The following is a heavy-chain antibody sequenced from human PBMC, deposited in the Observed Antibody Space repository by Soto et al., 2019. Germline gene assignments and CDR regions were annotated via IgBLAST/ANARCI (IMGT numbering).Heavy chain of an antibody. CDR3: TTQFTIFGVVIDENWFDP. CDR1: GFTFSNAW. CDR2: IKSKTDGGTT. V-gene: IGHV3-15*01. J-gene: IGHJ5*02. D-gene: IGHD3-3*01. Sequence: GGSLRLSCAASGFTFSNAWMSWVRQAPGKGLEWVGRIKSKTDGGTTDYAAPVKGRFTISRDDSKNTLYLQMNSLKTEESAVYYCTTQFTIFGVVIDENWFDPWGQGTLVTVSS.